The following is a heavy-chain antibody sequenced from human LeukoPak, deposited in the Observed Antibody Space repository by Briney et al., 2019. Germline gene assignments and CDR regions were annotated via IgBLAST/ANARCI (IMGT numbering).Heavy chain of an antibody. D-gene: IGHD3-16*02. CDR3: ARVLSWAFDI. CDR1: GGSIRSHY. J-gene: IGHJ3*02. V-gene: IGHV4-59*11. CDR2: IYYSGST. Sequence: SETLSLTCTASGGSIRSHYWSLIRQPPGKGLEWIGYIYYSGSTSYNPSLKGRVTISVDTSKNQLSLKLSSVTAADTAVYYCARVLSWAFDIWGQGTMVTVSS.